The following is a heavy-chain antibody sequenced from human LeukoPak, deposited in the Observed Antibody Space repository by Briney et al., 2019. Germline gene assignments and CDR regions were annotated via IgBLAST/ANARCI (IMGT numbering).Heavy chain of an antibody. CDR3: ARGRGVATITIDY. J-gene: IGHJ4*02. D-gene: IGHD5-24*01. V-gene: IGHV4-59*01. CDR2: IYYSGST. CDR1: GGSISSYY. Sequence: SETLSLTRTVSGGSISSYYWSWIRQPPGKGLEWIGYIYYSGSTNYNPSLKSRVTISVDTSKNQFSLKLSSVTAADTAVYYCARGRGVATITIDYWGQGTLVTVSS.